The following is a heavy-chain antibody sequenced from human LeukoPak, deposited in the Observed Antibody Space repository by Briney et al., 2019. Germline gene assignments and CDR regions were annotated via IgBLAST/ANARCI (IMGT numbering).Heavy chain of an antibody. D-gene: IGHD1-26*01. Sequence: PGRSLRLSCAASGFTFDNFAMHWVRQAPGKGLEWVSGITWNSRVKTYTPSVKGRFTISRDNAKNSLYLQMNSLRAEDTALYYCAKALVGWELLTDAFDIWGQGTMVTVSS. CDR2: ITWNSRVK. CDR3: AKALVGWELLTDAFDI. V-gene: IGHV3-9*01. CDR1: GFTFDNFA. J-gene: IGHJ3*02.